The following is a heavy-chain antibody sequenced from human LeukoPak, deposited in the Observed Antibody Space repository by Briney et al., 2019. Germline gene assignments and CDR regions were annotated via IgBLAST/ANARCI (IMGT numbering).Heavy chain of an antibody. CDR2: INPNSGGT. V-gene: IGHV1-2*02. D-gene: IGHD6-13*01. CDR3: ARDGIAAAGRVPGWFDP. J-gene: IGHJ5*02. Sequence: ASVKVSCKASGYTFTGYYMHWVRQAPGQGLEWMGWINPNSGGTNYAQKFQGRVTMTRDTPISTAYMELSRLRSDDTAVYYCARDGIAAAGRVPGWFDPWGQGTLVTVSS. CDR1: GYTFTGYY.